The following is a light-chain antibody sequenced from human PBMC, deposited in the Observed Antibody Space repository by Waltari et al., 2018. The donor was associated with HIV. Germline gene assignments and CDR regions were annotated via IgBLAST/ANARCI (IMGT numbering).Light chain of an antibody. J-gene: IGKJ1*01. Sequence: DIQMTQFPSYLSASVGDRITVPCRASQNITDYLNWYHHKQGKAPRLLIYGTSRLQSGVPTRFSGSGSGTDFTLTIGSLQPEDFATYYCQQTYSTPWTFGQGTKV. CDR1: QNITDY. CDR3: QQTYSTPWT. CDR2: GTS. V-gene: IGKV1-39*01.